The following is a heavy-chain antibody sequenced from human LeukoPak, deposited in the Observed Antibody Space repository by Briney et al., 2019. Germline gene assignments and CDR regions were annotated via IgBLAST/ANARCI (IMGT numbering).Heavy chain of an antibody. D-gene: IGHD4-17*01. CDR3: ARGDPTVTTKQNFDY. J-gene: IGHJ4*02. CDR1: GFSFSNYD. CDR2: IWYDGSNK. V-gene: IGHV3-33*01. Sequence: GGSLRLSCAASGFSFSNYDMHWVRQAPGKGLEWVAVIWYDGSNKYYADSVKGRFTISRDNSKNTLYLQMNSLRVEDTAVYYCARGDPTVTTKQNFDYWGQGTLVAVSS.